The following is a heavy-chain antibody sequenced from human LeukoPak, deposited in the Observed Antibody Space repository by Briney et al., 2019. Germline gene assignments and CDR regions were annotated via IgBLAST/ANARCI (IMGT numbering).Heavy chain of an antibody. D-gene: IGHD3-16*01. J-gene: IGHJ3*02. Sequence: GGSLRLSCAASGFTFSSYSMNWVRQAPGKGLEWVSYISSSSSTIYYADSVKGRFTISRDNAKNSLYLQMNSLRAEDTAVYYCARHAIGGVKAFDIWGQGTLVTVSS. V-gene: IGHV3-48*01. CDR1: GFTFSSYS. CDR2: ISSSSSTI. CDR3: ARHAIGGVKAFDI.